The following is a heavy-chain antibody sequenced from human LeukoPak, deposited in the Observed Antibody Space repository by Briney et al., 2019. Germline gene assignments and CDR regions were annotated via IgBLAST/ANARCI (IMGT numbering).Heavy chain of an antibody. CDR3: AREQVPAAISYYYYGMDV. Sequence: GGSLRLSCAASGFTFSSYGMHWVRQAPGKGLEWVAVIWYDGSNKYYADSVKGRFTISRDNSKNTLYLQMNSLRAEDTAVYYCAREQVPAAISYYYYGMDVWGQGTTVTVSS. CDR2: IWYDGSNK. CDR1: GFTFSSYG. D-gene: IGHD2-2*02. J-gene: IGHJ6*02. V-gene: IGHV3-33*08.